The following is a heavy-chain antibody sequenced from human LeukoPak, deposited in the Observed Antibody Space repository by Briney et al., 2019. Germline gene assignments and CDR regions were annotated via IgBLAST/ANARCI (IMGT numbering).Heavy chain of an antibody. J-gene: IGHJ4*02. D-gene: IGHD1-26*01. CDR3: AKSGGYGLIDY. Sequence: PSETLSLTCAVSGASISGSGYYWGWIRQPPGKGLEWIGSIYSSGSTYYNASLQSRVTISIETSKNQISLRLNSVTAADTAMYYCAKSGGYGLIDYWGQGTLVTVSS. CDR1: GASISGSGYY. V-gene: IGHV4-39*01. CDR2: IYSSGST.